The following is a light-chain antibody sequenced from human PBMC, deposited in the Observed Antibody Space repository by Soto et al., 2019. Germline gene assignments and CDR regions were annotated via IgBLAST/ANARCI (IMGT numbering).Light chain of an antibody. CDR1: SSNIGAGYD. V-gene: IGLV1-40*01. J-gene: IGLJ2*01. Sequence: QSVLTQPPSASGAPGQRVTISCTGSSSNIGAGYDVHWYLQLPGTAPKLLIYGNINRPSGVPDRFSGSKSGTSASLAITGLQAEDEADYYCQSYDSSLSGVVFGGGTKVTVL. CDR3: QSYDSSLSGVV. CDR2: GNI.